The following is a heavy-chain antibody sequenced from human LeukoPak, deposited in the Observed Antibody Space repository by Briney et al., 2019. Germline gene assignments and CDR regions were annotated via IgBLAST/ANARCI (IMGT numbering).Heavy chain of an antibody. V-gene: IGHV3-30*18. Sequence: AGRSLRLCCAASGFSFSSYGMHWVRQAPGKGLEWVAVISYDGSNKYYADSVKGRFTISRDNSKNTLYLQMNSLRAEDTAVYYCAKDFMAEPGVYWGQGTLVTVSS. CDR3: AKDFMAEPGVY. J-gene: IGHJ4*02. CDR1: GFSFSSYG. D-gene: IGHD5-24*01. CDR2: ISYDGSNK.